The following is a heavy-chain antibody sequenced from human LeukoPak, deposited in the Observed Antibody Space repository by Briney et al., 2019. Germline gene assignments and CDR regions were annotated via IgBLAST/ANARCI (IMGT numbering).Heavy chain of an antibody. J-gene: IGHJ5*02. D-gene: IGHD3-10*01. CDR2: IYDSGST. CDR1: GFTFSSYA. V-gene: IGHV4-39*01. CDR3: ARHYGP. Sequence: PGGSLRLSCAASGFTFSSYAMHWIRQPPGKGLEWIGSIYDSGSTYYNPSLKSRVTISVDTSKNQFSLKLNSVTAADTAVYYCARHYGPWGQGTLVTVSS.